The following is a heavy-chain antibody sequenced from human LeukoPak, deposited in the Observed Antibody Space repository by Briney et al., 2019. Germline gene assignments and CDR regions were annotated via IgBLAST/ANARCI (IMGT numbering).Heavy chain of an antibody. D-gene: IGHD3-10*01. J-gene: IGHJ3*02. CDR1: GYSISSGYY. V-gene: IGHV4-38-2*02. Sequence: PSETLSLTCTVSGYSISSGYYWGWIRQPPGEGLEWIGSIYHSGSTYYNPSLKRRDTISVDTSKNQFPLKLSSVTAADTAVYYCARVLAGAFDIWGQGTMVTVSS. CDR3: ARVLAGAFDI. CDR2: IYHSGST.